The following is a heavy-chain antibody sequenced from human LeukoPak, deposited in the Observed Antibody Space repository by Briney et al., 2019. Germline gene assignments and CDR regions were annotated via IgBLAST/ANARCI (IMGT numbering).Heavy chain of an antibody. CDR1: GGSISSYY. D-gene: IGHD3-22*01. J-gene: IGHJ4*02. V-gene: IGHV4-4*07. Sequence: SETLSLTCTVSGGSISSYYWSWIRQPAGKGLEWIGRIYTNGATNYNPSLKSRVTMSVDTSKNQFSLKMRSVTAADTAVYYCARANYDGSYYWGQGTLVTVSS. CDR2: IYTNGAT. CDR3: ARANYDGSYY.